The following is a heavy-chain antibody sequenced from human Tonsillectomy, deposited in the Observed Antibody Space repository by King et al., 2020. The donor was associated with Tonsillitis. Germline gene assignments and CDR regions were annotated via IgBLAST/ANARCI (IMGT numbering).Heavy chain of an antibody. J-gene: IGHJ4*02. CDR3: ANSPSGYDSIDY. CDR2: ISGGGGST. CDR1: GFTFSSYA. D-gene: IGHD5-12*01. V-gene: IGHV3-23*04. Sequence: QLVQSGGGLVQPGGSLRLSCAASGFTFSSYAMSWVRQAPGKGLEWVSAISGGGGSTDYADSVKGRFTISRDNSKNTLYLQMNSLRAEDTAGYYCANSPSGYDSIDYWGQGTLVTVSS.